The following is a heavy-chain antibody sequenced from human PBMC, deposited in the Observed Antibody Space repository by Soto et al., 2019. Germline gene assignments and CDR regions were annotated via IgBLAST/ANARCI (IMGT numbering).Heavy chain of an antibody. D-gene: IGHD3-10*01. V-gene: IGHV1-2*02. J-gene: IGHJ6*02. CDR3: ARERPFFGSGSYLGPYGMDV. CDR2: IYPYDNSP. CDR1: GYTFTGYY. Sequence: QVQLVQSGAEVKKPGASVEVSCKTSGYTFTGYYIHWVRQAPGQGLEWLGCIYPYDNSPKSAQSFQGRVTLTTDTDTSPAYLELTSLRPDDTAVYYCARERPFFGSGSYLGPYGMDVWGQGTTVIVSS.